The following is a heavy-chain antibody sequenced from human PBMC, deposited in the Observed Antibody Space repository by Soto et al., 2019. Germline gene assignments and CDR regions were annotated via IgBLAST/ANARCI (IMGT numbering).Heavy chain of an antibody. CDR2: IYYSGST. CDR3: ARVGTMVTKVYYYYGMYA. V-gene: IGHV4-39*01. J-gene: IGHJ6*02. D-gene: IGHD4-17*01. CDR1: GGSISSSSYY. Sequence: SETLSLTCTVSGGSISSSSYYWGWIRQPPGKGLEWIGSIYYSGSTYYNPSLKSRVTISVDTSKNQFSLKLSSVTAADTAVYYRARVGTMVTKVYYYYGMYACGQETTVTIS.